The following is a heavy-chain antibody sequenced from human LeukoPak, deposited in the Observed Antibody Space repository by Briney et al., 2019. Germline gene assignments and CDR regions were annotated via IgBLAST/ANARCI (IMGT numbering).Heavy chain of an antibody. Sequence: ASVKVSCKTSGFTFTDYYIHWVRQAPGQGHEWMGRINPNSGGTNYAQKFQGRVTMTRDTSITTAYMELSRLRSDGTAVYYCAREGSYGDYDIWGQGTLVTVSS. D-gene: IGHD4-17*01. CDR3: AREGSYGDYDI. CDR1: GFTFTDYY. CDR2: INPNSGGT. V-gene: IGHV1-2*06. J-gene: IGHJ4*02.